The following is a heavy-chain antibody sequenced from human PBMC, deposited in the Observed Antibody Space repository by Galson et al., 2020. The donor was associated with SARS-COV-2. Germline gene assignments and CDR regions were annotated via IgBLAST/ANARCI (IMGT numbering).Heavy chain of an antibody. CDR1: GYTFTSYY. D-gene: IGHD2-2*02. J-gene: IGHJ6*03. CDR2: INPSGGGT. V-gene: IGHV1-46*01. Sequence: ASVKVSCKASGYTFTSYYIHWVRQAPGQGLEWMGIINPSGGGTTYAQKFQGRVTMTRDTSTSTAYMELSSLRSEDTAVYYCATHLPAAIPVDYYYYYMDVWGKGTTVTVSS. CDR3: ATHLPAAIPVDYYYYYMDV.